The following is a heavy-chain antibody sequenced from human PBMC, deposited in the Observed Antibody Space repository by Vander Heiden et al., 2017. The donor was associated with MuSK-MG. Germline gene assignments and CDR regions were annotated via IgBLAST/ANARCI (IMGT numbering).Heavy chain of an antibody. CDR2: IYYSGST. D-gene: IGHD2-21*02. V-gene: IGHV4-39*01. J-gene: IGHJ5*02. Sequence: QLQLQESGPGLVKPSETLSLTCPVSGGSISRRSYYWGWIRQPPGKGLEWIGSIYYSGSTYYKASLKRRVTISVDTSKNQFSRKLSSVTAAETAVYYCARHQAYAGGDCPRGWFDPWSHGTMVTVYS. CDR3: ARHQAYAGGDCPRGWFDP. CDR1: GGSISRRSYY.